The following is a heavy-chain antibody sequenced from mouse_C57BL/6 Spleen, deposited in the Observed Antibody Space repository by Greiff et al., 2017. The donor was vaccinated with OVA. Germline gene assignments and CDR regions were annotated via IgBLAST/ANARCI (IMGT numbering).Heavy chain of an antibody. CDR1: GYSITSGYY. Sequence: EVQLQESGPGLVKPSQSLSLTCSVTGYSITSGYYWNWIRQFPGNKLEWMGYISYDGSNNYNPSLKNRISITRDTSKNQFFLKLNSVTTEDTATYYCAMTAQAGAMDYWGQGTSVTVSS. V-gene: IGHV3-6*01. J-gene: IGHJ4*01. CDR3: AMTAQAGAMDY. D-gene: IGHD3-2*02. CDR2: ISYDGSN.